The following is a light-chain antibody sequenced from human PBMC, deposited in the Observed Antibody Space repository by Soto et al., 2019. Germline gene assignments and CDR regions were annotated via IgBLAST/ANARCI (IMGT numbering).Light chain of an antibody. CDR3: QQYNNWPPMYT. V-gene: IGKV3-15*01. Sequence: EIVMTQSPATLSVSPGERATLSCRASQSISRNLAWYQQKPGQAPRLLIYGASTRATGLPARFRGSGSGTEFTLTISSLQSEDFAVYYCQQYNNWPPMYTFGQGTKLEIK. J-gene: IGKJ2*01. CDR2: GAS. CDR1: QSISRN.